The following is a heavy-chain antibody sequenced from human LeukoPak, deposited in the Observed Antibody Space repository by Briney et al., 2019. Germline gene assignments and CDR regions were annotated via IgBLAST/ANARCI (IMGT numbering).Heavy chain of an antibody. V-gene: IGHV3-66*01. J-gene: IGHJ4*02. CDR3: TRWGGSADDY. CDR2: IYSGGST. CDR1: GFTVSSNY. Sequence: GGSLRLSCAASGFTVSSNYMSWVRQAPGKGLEWVSVIYSGGSTYYADSVKGRFTISRDNSKNTLYLQMNSLKTEDTAVYYCTRWGGSADDYWGQGTLVTVSS. D-gene: IGHD3-16*01.